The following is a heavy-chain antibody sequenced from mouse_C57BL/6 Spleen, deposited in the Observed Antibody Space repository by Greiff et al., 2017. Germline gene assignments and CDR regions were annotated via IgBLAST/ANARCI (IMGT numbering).Heavy chain of an antibody. D-gene: IGHD3-2*02. V-gene: IGHV3-6*01. CDR1: GYSITSGYY. Sequence: EVHLVESGPGLVKPSQSLSLTCSVTGYSITSGYYWNWIRQFPGNKLEWMGYISYDGSNNYNPSLKNRISITRDTSKNQFFLKLNSVTTEDTATYYCARKAQATWAMDYWGQGTSVTVSS. CDR3: ARKAQATWAMDY. J-gene: IGHJ4*01. CDR2: ISYDGSN.